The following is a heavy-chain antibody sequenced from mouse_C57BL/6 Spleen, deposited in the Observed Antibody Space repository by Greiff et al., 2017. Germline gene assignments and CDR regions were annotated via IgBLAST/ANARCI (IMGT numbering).Heavy chain of an antibody. CDR2: IDPNSGGT. Sequence: QVQLQQPGAELVKPGASVKLSCKASGYTFTSYWMHWVKQRPGRGLEWIGRIDPNSGGTKYNEKFKSKATLTVDKPSNTAYLQLSSLTSEDTAVYYCTTADTTVVAPYFDYWGQGTTLTVSS. J-gene: IGHJ2*01. CDR3: TTADTTVVAPYFDY. CDR1: GYTFTSYW. V-gene: IGHV1-62-3*01. D-gene: IGHD1-1*01.